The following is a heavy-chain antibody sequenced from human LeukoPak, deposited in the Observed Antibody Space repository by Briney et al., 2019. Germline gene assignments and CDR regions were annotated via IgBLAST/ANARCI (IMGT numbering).Heavy chain of an antibody. CDR1: GYTFTGYY. Sequence: ASVKVSCKASGYTFTGYYMHWVRQAPGQGLEWMGWINPNSGGTNYAQKVQGRVTMTRDTSISTAYMELSRLRSDDTAVYYCARDRGSSWYGWFDPWGQGTLVTVSS. J-gene: IGHJ5*02. V-gene: IGHV1-2*02. D-gene: IGHD6-13*01. CDR2: INPNSGGT. CDR3: ARDRGSSWYGWFDP.